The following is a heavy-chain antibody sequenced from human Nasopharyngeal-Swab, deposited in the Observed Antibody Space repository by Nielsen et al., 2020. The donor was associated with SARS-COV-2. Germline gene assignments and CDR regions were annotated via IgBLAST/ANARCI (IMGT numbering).Heavy chain of an antibody. Sequence: SETLSLTCTVSGGSISSSSYYWGWIRQPPGKGLEWIGSIYYSGSTYYIPSLKSRVTISVDTSKNQFSLKLSSVTAADTAVYYCVGSSWYGDYYYYYGMDVWGQGTTVTVSS. V-gene: IGHV4-39*07. J-gene: IGHJ6*02. CDR2: IYYSGST. CDR1: GGSISSSSYY. D-gene: IGHD6-13*01. CDR3: VGSSWYGDYYYYYGMDV.